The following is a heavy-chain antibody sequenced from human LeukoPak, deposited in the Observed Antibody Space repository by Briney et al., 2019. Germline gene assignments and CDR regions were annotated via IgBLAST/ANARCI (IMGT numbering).Heavy chain of an antibody. J-gene: IGHJ6*03. Sequence: PSETLSLTCTVSGGSISSCYWSWIRQPPGKGLEWIGYIYYSGSTNYNPSLKSRVTISVDTSKNQFSLKLSSVTAADTAVYYCARDVPQDLHYYYCYMDVSGKATTVTVSS. V-gene: IGHV4-59*01. CDR2: IYYSGST. CDR3: ARDVPQDLHYYYCYMDV. CDR1: GGSISSCY.